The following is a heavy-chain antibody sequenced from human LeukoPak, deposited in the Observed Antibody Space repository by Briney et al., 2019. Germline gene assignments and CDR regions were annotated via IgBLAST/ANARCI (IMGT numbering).Heavy chain of an antibody. Sequence: GGSLRPSCAASGFTFSSYAMHWVRQAPGKGLEWVAVISYDGSNKYYADSVKGRFTISRDNSKNTLYLQMNSLRAEGTAVYYCARDQTYSSGSFDYWGQGTLVTVS. CDR2: ISYDGSNK. J-gene: IGHJ4*02. CDR1: GFTFSSYA. D-gene: IGHD6-19*01. V-gene: IGHV3-30-3*01. CDR3: ARDQTYSSGSFDY.